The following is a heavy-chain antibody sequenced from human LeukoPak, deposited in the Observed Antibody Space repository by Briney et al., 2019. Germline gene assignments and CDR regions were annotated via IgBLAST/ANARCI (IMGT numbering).Heavy chain of an antibody. Sequence: GGSLRLSCAASGFTFSSNGMHWVRQAPGKGLEWVAFIRYGGNDERYADSVKGRFTISRDNSKNTLYLQMNSLRAEDTAVYYCARVPPTWGSGWYYFDYWGQGTLVTVSS. CDR3: ARVPPTWGSGWYYFDY. D-gene: IGHD6-19*01. J-gene: IGHJ4*02. V-gene: IGHV3-30*02. CDR2: IRYGGNDE. CDR1: GFTFSSNG.